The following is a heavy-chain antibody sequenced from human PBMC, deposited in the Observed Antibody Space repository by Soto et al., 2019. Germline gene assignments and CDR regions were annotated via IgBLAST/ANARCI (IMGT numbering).Heavy chain of an antibody. J-gene: IGHJ5*02. D-gene: IGHD2-15*01. CDR3: ARGAVVAARNNWFDP. CDR1: GGSISSGGYS. V-gene: IGHV4-30-2*01. CDR2: IYHSGST. Sequence: PSETLSLTCAVSGGSISSGGYSWSWIRQPPGKGLEWIGYIYHSGSTYYNPSLKSRVTISVDRSKNQFSLKLSSVTAADTAVYYCARGAVVAARNNWFDPWGQGTLVTVSS.